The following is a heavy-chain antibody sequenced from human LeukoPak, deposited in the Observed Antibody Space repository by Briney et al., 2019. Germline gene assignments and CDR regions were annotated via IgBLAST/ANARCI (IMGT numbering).Heavy chain of an antibody. CDR1: GFTFSSYA. V-gene: IGHV3-30*04. D-gene: IGHD2-15*01. CDR2: ISYDGSNK. Sequence: GGSLRLSCAASGFTFSSYAMHWVRQAPGKGLEWVAVISYDGSNKYYADSVKGRFTISRDNSKNTLYLQMNSLRAEDTAVYYCARPRPNCSGGSCYAAQYYYGMDVWGQGTTVSVS. CDR3: ARPRPNCSGGSCYAAQYYYGMDV. J-gene: IGHJ6*02.